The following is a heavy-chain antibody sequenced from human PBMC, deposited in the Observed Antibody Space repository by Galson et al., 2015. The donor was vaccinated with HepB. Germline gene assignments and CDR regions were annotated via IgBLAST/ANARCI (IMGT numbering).Heavy chain of an antibody. V-gene: IGHV3-7*01. Sequence: SLRLSCAASGFTFSSYWMSWVRQAPGKGLEWVANIKQDGSEKYYVDSVKGRFTISRDNAKNSLYLQMNSLRAEDTAVYYCARVYDSSGYYFDYWGQGTLVTVSS. CDR1: GFTFSSYW. CDR3: ARVYDSSGYYFDY. CDR2: IKQDGSEK. J-gene: IGHJ4*02. D-gene: IGHD3-22*01.